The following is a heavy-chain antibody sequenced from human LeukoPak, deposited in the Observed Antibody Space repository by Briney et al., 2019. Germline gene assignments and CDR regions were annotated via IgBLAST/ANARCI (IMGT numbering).Heavy chain of an antibody. D-gene: IGHD5-18*01. CDR3: AKERAARGYSYGLDY. V-gene: IGHV3-9*01. J-gene: IGHJ4*02. CDR1: GFTFDDYA. CDR2: IIWNSGSI. Sequence: GGSLRLSCAASGFTFDDYAMHWVRQAPGKGLEWVSGIIWNSGSIGYADSVKGLFPISRDNAKNSLYLQMNSLRAEDTALYYCAKERAARGYSYGLDYWGQGTLVTVSS.